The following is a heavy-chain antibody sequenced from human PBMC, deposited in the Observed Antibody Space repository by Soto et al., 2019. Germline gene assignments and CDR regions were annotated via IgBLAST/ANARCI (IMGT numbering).Heavy chain of an antibody. CDR2: ISGGST. Sequence: GGSLRLSCAASGFTVSSNEMSWVRQAPGKGLEWVSSISGGSTYYADSRKGRFTISRDNSKNTLHLQMNSLRAEDTAVYYCKKDSPSDFRTGYSSSWYDYWGQGTLVTVSS. CDR3: KKDSPSDFRTGYSSSWYDY. CDR1: GFTVSSNE. J-gene: IGHJ4*02. V-gene: IGHV3-66*01. D-gene: IGHD6-13*01.